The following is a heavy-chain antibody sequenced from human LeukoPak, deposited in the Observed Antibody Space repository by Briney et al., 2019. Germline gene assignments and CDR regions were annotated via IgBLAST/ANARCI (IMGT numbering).Heavy chain of an antibody. V-gene: IGHV3-74*01. J-gene: IGHJ4*02. CDR1: GFTFRTYW. CDR2: INSDGSTT. CDR3: ARAGNYYFEY. Sequence: GGSLRLSCAASGFTFRTYWMHWVRQTPGQGLVWVSRINSDGSTTNYADSVKGRFTVSRDNAQNTLYLQMSSLRAEATAVYYCARAGNYYFEYWGQGAPVTVSS. D-gene: IGHD3-10*01.